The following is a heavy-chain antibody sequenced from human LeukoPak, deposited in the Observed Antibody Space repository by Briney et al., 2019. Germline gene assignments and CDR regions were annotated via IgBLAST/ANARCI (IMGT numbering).Heavy chain of an antibody. CDR1: GFTFRTYW. D-gene: IGHD2-21*01. V-gene: IGHV3-7*01. CDR2: INEDGSEI. Sequence: GGSLRLSCAASGFTFRTYWMSWVRQAPGKGLEWVATINEDGSEIYYVDSVKGRFTISRDNAKNSLYLQMNSLRAEDTAVYYCARGRLWLDAFDIWGQGTMVTVSS. J-gene: IGHJ3*02. CDR3: ARGRLWLDAFDI.